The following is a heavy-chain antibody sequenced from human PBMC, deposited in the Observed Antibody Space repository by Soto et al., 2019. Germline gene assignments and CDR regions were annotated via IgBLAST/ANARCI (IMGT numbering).Heavy chain of an antibody. CDR1: GGSFTSIP. Sequence: QLWQPGLEGKRPGSPWKVSCKPSGGSFTSIPFSGVRQAPGQGLEWMPGIIPIFATVHYAQKFQGRVTITADESTSTAYMELTSLRSEDTAVYFCARGGRGYSSAPRYYFDYWGQGTLVTVSS. D-gene: IGHD5-18*01. CDR3: ARGGRGYSSAPRYYFDY. J-gene: IGHJ4*02. V-gene: IGHV1-69*12. CDR2: IIPIFATV.